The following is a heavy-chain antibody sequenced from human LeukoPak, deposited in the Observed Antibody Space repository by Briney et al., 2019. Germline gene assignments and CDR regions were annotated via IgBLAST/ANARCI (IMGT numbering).Heavy chain of an antibody. CDR1: GFIFSNYA. CDR3: TKGGDGIQLWIPFDY. Sequence: GGSLRLSCAASGFIFSNYALTWVRQAPGKGLEWVSVISASGGNTFYADSVRGRFTISRDNSKNTLYLQMNSLRAEDAAIYYCTKGGDGIQLWIPFDYWGQGTLVTVSS. D-gene: IGHD5-18*01. CDR2: ISASGGNT. V-gene: IGHV3-23*01. J-gene: IGHJ4*02.